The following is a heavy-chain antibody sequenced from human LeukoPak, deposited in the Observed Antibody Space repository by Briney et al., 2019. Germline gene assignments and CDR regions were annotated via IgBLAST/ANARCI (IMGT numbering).Heavy chain of an antibody. J-gene: IGHJ4*02. Sequence: GGSLRLSCVASGFTFSSYAMSWVRQAPGKGLEWVANIKQDGSEKYYVDSVKGRFTISRDNAKNSLYLQMNSLRAEDTAVYYCARDPLMSYDSSGYYLRTFDYWGQGTLVTVSS. CDR2: IKQDGSEK. CDR1: GFTFSSYA. V-gene: IGHV3-7*03. CDR3: ARDPLMSYDSSGYYLRTFDY. D-gene: IGHD3-22*01.